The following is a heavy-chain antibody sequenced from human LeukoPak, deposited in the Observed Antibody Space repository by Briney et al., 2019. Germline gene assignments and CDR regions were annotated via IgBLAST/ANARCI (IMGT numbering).Heavy chain of an antibody. CDR1: GFAFSSYG. CDR2: ISSSTGYI. V-gene: IGHV3-21*01. Sequence: GGSLRLSCAVSGFAFSSYGMTWVRQAPGKGLEWVSSISSSTGYIDYADSVKGGLKIYRENAKESLYIQMNRLRDEDTAVYYSARDLNFWSSYSTRGFDSWGQGTLVTVSS. D-gene: IGHD3-3*01. J-gene: IGHJ4*02. CDR3: ARDLNFWSSYSTRGFDS.